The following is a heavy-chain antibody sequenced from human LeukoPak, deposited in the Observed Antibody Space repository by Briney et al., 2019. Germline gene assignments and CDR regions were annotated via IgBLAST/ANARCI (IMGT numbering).Heavy chain of an antibody. Sequence: GGSLRLSCAASGFTLSNHWMHWVRQTPGKGLVWVSHVNGDGSDKRYADSVRGRFTISRDNAQSTVWLQMNSLRAEDTAVYYCARASNWYFDLWGRGTLVTVSS. CDR2: VNGDGSDK. CDR3: ARASNWYFDL. J-gene: IGHJ2*01. D-gene: IGHD2/OR15-2a*01. CDR1: GFTLSNHW. V-gene: IGHV3-74*01.